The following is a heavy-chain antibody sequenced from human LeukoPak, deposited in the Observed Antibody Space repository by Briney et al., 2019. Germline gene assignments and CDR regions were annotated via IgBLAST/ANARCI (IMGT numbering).Heavy chain of an antibody. CDR2: ISSSGSTI. CDR3: ARERGSKSYLFQSFDY. J-gene: IGHJ4*02. V-gene: IGHV3-48*03. D-gene: IGHD3-16*01. CDR1: GFTFSSYE. Sequence: GGSLRLSCAASGFTFSSYEMNWVRQAPGKELEGVSYISSSGSTIYYADSVKGRFTISRDNAKNSLYLQMNSLRAEDTAVYYCARERGSKSYLFQSFDYWGQGTLVTVSS.